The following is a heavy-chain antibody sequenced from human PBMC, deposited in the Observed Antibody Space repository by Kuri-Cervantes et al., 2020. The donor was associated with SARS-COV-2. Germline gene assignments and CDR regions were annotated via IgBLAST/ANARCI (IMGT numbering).Heavy chain of an antibody. J-gene: IGHJ4*02. CDR2: ISAYNGNT. Sequence: ASVKVSCKASGYTFTSYGISWVRQAPGQGLEWMGWISAYNGNTNYAQKLQGRVTMTTDTSTSTAYMELRSLRSDDTAVYYCARLSLYYDFWSGYLHWGQGTLVTVSS. D-gene: IGHD3-3*01. V-gene: IGHV1-18*01. CDR3: ARLSLYYDFWSGYLH. CDR1: GYTFTSYG.